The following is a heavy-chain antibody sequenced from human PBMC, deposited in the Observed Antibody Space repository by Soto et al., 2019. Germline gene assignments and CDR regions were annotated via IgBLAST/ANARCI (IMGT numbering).Heavy chain of an antibody. CDR3: ARGYSNYGYDY. CDR2: INHSGST. Sequence: PSETLSLTCAVYGGSFSGYYWSWIRQPPGKGLEWIGEINHSGSTNYNPSLKSLVTISVDTSKNQFSLKLSSVTAADTAVYYCARGYSNYGYDYWGQGTLVTVSS. D-gene: IGHD4-4*01. J-gene: IGHJ4*02. CDR1: GGSFSGYY. V-gene: IGHV4-34*01.